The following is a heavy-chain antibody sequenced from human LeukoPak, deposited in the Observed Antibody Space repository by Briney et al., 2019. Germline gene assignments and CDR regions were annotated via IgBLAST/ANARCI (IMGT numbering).Heavy chain of an antibody. CDR2: ISDSGGST. J-gene: IGHJ4*02. V-gene: IGHV3-23*01. CDR3: AKDQVGTVVTPTNY. D-gene: IGHD2-21*02. Sequence: GGSLRLSCAASGFTFSSYAMSWVRQAPGKGLEWVSAISDSGGSTYYADSVKGRFTISRDNSKNTLYLQMNSLRAEDTAVYYCAKDQVGTVVTPTNYWGQGTLVTVSS. CDR1: GFTFSSYA.